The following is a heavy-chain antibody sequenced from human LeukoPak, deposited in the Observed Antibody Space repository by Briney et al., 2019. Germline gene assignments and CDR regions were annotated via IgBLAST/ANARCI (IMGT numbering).Heavy chain of an antibody. V-gene: IGHV4-61*01. CDR3: AREGNLSGSYGRAFDI. CDR2: IYYSGST. J-gene: IGHJ3*02. CDR1: GGSISTSNYY. Sequence: SETLSLTCTVSGGSISTSNYYWGWIRQPPGKGLEWIGYIYYSGSTNYNPSLKSRVTISVDTSKSQFSLRLSSVTAADTAVYYCAREGNLSGSYGRAFDIWGQGTMVTVSS. D-gene: IGHD1-26*01.